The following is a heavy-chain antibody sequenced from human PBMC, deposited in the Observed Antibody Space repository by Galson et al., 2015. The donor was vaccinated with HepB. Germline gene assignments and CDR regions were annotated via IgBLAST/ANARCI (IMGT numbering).Heavy chain of an antibody. V-gene: IGHV3-23*01. CDR3: AKMWVVVPAATKEARFDP. D-gene: IGHD2-2*01. J-gene: IGHJ5*02. CDR1: GFTFSSYA. CDR2: ISGSGGST. Sequence: SLRLSCAASGFTFSSYAMSWVRQAPGKGLEWVSAISGSGGSTYYADSVKGRFTISRDNSKNTLYLQMNSLRAEDTAVYYCAKMWVVVPAATKEARFDPWGQGTLVTVSS.